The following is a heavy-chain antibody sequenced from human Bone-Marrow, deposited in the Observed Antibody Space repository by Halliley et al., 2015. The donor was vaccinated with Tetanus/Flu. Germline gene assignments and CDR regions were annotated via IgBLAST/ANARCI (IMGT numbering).Heavy chain of an antibody. CDR2: INGSGHDT. D-gene: IGHD3-16*02. CDR3: AKFGVVGWEGLDRSDYYNGMDV. V-gene: IGHV3-23*01. Sequence: SLRLSCAASGFTFRTYGMNWVRQAPGKGLEWVSGINGSGHDTNYADSVKGRFTISRDNSKNTLYLQMNNLRAEDTALYYCAKFGVVGWEGLDRSDYYNGMDVWGQGTTVTVSS. CDR1: GFTFRTYG. J-gene: IGHJ6*02.